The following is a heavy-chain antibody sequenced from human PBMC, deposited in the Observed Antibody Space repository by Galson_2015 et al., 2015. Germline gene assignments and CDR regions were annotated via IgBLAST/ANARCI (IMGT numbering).Heavy chain of an antibody. CDR1: GSTFPSYW. Sequence: QSGAEVKKPGESLKISCKASGSTFPSYWIGWVRQMPGKGLKWMGIIYPGDSDTRYSPSFQGQVTISADKSISTTYLQWSSLKASDSSMYYCARGNEVGGSTNDSDMWGQGTPVTVSS. CDR3: ARGNEVGGSTNDSDM. D-gene: IGHD1-26*01. J-gene: IGHJ4*03. V-gene: IGHV5-51*01. CDR2: IYPGDSDT.